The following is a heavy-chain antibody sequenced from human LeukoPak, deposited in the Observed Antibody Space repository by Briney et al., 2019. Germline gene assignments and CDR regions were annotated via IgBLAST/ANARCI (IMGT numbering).Heavy chain of an antibody. CDR2: IYHSGST. V-gene: IGHV4-30-2*01. CDR3: ARDHHGDYVFDY. D-gene: IGHD4-17*01. J-gene: IGHJ4*02. CDR1: GGSISSGGYS. Sequence: SETLSLTCAVSGGSISSGGYSWSWTRQPPGKGLEWIGYIYHSGSTYYNPSLKSRVTISVDRSKNQFSLKLSSVTAADTAVYYCARDHHGDYVFDYWGQGTLVTVSS.